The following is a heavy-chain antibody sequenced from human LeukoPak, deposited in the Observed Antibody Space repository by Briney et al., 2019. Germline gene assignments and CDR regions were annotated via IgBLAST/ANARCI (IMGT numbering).Heavy chain of an antibody. CDR2: ISDIGSI. Sequence: SETLSLTCTVSGGSISSYYWSWIRQPPGKGLEWIAYISDIGSINYNPSLKSRVTISLDASKNQFSLKLSPVTAADTAVYYCAGHHPRNTVDFWGQGTLVTVSS. J-gene: IGHJ4*02. D-gene: IGHD2/OR15-2a*01. CDR1: GGSISSYY. V-gene: IGHV4-59*08. CDR3: AGHHPRNTVDF.